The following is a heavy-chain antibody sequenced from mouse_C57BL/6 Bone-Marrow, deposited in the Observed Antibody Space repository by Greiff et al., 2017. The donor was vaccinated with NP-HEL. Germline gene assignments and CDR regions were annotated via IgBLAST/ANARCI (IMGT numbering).Heavy chain of an antibody. Sequence: LQESGPELVKPGASVKISCKASGYTFTDYYINWVKQRPGQGLEWIGWIFPGSGSTYYNEKFKGKATLTVDKSSSTAYMLLSSLTSEDSAVYFCARGGYGSSYYYYAMDYWGQGTSVTVSS. CDR2: IFPGSGST. D-gene: IGHD1-1*01. V-gene: IGHV1-75*01. J-gene: IGHJ4*01. CDR3: ARGGYGSSYYYYAMDY. CDR1: GYTFTDYY.